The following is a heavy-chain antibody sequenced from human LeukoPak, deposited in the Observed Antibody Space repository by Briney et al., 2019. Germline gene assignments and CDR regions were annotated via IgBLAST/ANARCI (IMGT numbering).Heavy chain of an antibody. D-gene: IGHD3-10*01. Sequence: ASVKVSCKASGYTFTGYYMHWVRQAPGQGLEWMGWINPNSSGTNYAQKFQGRVTMTRDTSISTAYMELSRLRSDDTAVYYCARLNGSGSYLDYWGQGTLVTVSS. CDR1: GYTFTGYY. V-gene: IGHV1-2*02. CDR2: INPNSSGT. CDR3: ARLNGSGSYLDY. J-gene: IGHJ4*02.